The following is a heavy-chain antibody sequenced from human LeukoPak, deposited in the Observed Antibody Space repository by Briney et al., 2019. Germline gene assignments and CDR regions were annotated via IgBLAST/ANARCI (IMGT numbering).Heavy chain of an antibody. D-gene: IGHD3-22*01. Sequence: GGSLRLSCAASGFTFRDYYMSWIRQAPGKGLEWVSYISSSSTTIYYADSVKGRFTISRDNAQNSLYLQMNSLRAEDTAVYYCARGASHDTSGYYVWGQGILVTVSS. CDR3: ARGASHDTSGYYV. CDR2: ISSSSTTI. CDR1: GFTFRDYY. J-gene: IGHJ4*02. V-gene: IGHV3-11*01.